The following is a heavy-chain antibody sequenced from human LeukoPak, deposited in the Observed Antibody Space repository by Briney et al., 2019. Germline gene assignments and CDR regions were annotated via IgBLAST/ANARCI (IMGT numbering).Heavy chain of an antibody. CDR3: AHTGYCRSGGSCRAIDY. V-gene: IGHV2-5*02. CDR2: IYWDDDK. J-gene: IGHJ4*02. D-gene: IGHD2-15*01. Sequence: SGPTLVNPTQTLTLTCTFSGFSLSTSGVGVGWIRQPPGKALEWLALIYWDDDKRYSPSLKSRLTITKDTSKNQVVLTMTNMDPVDTATYYCAHTGYCRSGGSCRAIDYWGQGTLVTVSS. CDR1: GFSLSTSGVG.